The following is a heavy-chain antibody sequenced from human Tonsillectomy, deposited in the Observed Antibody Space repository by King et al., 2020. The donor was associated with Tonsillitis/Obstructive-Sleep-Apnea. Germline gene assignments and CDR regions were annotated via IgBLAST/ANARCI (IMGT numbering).Heavy chain of an antibody. CDR2: IYPGDSDT. V-gene: IGHV5-51*01. D-gene: IGHD3-22*01. CDR1: GYSFTSYW. J-gene: IGHJ4*02. CDR3: ARHHDSSGYYDSHFDY. Sequence: QLVQSGAEVKKPGESLKISCKGSGYSFTSYWIGWVRQMPGKGLEWMGIIYPGDSDTRYSPSFQGQVTISADKSISTAYPQWSSLKAADTAMYYCARHHDSSGYYDSHFDYWGQGTLVTVSS.